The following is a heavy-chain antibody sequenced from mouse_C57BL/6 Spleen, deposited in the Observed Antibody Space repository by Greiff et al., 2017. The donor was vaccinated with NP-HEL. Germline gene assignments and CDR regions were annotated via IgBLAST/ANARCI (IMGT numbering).Heavy chain of an antibody. CDR1: GYTFTSYW. CDR3: ARWGYDYTGYFDY. V-gene: IGHV1-64*01. J-gene: IGHJ2*01. CDR2: INPNSGST. D-gene: IGHD2-4*01. Sequence: QVQLQQPGAELVKPGASVKLSCKASGYTFTSYWMHWVKQRPGQGLEWIGMINPNSGSTNYNEKFKSKATLTVDKSSSTAYMQLSSLTSEDSAVYYCARWGYDYTGYFDYWGQGTTLTVSS.